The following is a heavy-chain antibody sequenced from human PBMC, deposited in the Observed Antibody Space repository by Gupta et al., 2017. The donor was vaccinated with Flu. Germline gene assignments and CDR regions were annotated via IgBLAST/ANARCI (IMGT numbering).Heavy chain of an antibody. J-gene: IGHJ6*02. CDR1: GYKFLNYG. Sequence: EVIQSGGEMKKPGASVTLSCKASGYKFLNYGITWVRQAPGQGLEWMGWINAESGDTRYAQRLQGRISMTTEASTGTGYMELRSLTFDDTAVYFCATGEKVEKGLPQYNNYFRMDVWDQGTTVTVSS. D-gene: IGHD7-27*01. V-gene: IGHV1-18*01. CDR3: ATGEKVEKGLPQYNNYFRMDV. CDR2: INAESGDT.